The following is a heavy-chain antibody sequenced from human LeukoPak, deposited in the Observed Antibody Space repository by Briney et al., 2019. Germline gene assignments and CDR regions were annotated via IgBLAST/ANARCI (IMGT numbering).Heavy chain of an antibody. CDR1: GFPFSDYW. J-gene: IGHJ4*02. CDR3: SRSLDY. Sequence: PGGSLRLSCAAAGFPFSDYWMEWVRQAAGKGMECVDNIKQDGSDTYYADSVKSPFTISRDNAKTSLYLQMNSLRAEDTAVYYCSRSLDYWGQGALVTVSS. V-gene: IGHV3-7*01. CDR2: IKQDGSDT.